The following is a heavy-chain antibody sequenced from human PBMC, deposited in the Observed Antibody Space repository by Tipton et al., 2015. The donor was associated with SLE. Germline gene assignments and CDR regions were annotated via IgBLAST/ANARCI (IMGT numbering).Heavy chain of an antibody. CDR2: MSFDGSIE. CDR1: GFTFSRYT. Sequence: SLRLSCAASGFTFSRYTMHWVRQAPGKGLEWVAVMSFDGSIEYYADSVKGRFTISRDNSKNTLYLQMNSLRAEDTAVYYCARISRTLIDYWGQGNLVTVSS. D-gene: IGHD1-14*01. V-gene: IGHV3-30*14. J-gene: IGHJ4*02. CDR3: ARISRTLIDY.